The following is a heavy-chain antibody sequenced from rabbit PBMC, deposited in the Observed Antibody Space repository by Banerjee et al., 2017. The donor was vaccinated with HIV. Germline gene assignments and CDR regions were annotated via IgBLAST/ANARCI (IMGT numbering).Heavy chain of an antibody. J-gene: IGHJ4*01. CDR1: GFSLSSPYY. Sequence: QSLEESGGDLVKPGASLTLTCTASGFSLSSPYYMCWVRQAPGKGLEWIACIYAGGDGLTYYASWAKGRFTISKTSSTTVTLQMTSLTAADTATYFCARGYAASIYYILSYFNLWGPGTLVTAS. D-gene: IGHD8-1*01. CDR3: ARGYAASIYYILSYFNL. V-gene: IGHV1S40*01. CDR2: IYAGGDGLT.